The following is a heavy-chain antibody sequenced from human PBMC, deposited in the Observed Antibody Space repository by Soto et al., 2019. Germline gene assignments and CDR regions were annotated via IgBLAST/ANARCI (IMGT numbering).Heavy chain of an antibody. D-gene: IGHD2-15*01. V-gene: IGHV1-2*04. CDR2: INPNSGGT. CDR3: AREGSRRYCSGGSCYSSDHFDY. Sequence: QVQLVQSGAEVKKPGASVKVSCKASGYTFTGYYMHWVRQAPGQGLEWMGWINPNSGGTNYAQKFQGWVTMTRDTSISTAYRELSRLRSDDTAVYYCAREGSRRYCSGGSCYSSDHFDYWGQGTLVTVSS. J-gene: IGHJ4*02. CDR1: GYTFTGYY.